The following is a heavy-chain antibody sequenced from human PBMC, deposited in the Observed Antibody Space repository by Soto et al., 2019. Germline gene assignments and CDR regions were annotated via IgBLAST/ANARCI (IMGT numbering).Heavy chain of an antibody. CDR1: GFTLSDYY. CDR3: ARNSAHFDS. V-gene: IGHV3-11*01. Sequence: QVQLVEAGGGWVKPGGSLRLSCAASGFTLSDYYMSLIRQSPGKGLEWISYISSSGSTIFYADLGKGRFTISRDNAKNSIFLQMSGLRAEDTAVYYCARNSAHFDSWGQGVLVTVSS. CDR2: ISSSGSTI. D-gene: IGHD5-18*01. J-gene: IGHJ4*02.